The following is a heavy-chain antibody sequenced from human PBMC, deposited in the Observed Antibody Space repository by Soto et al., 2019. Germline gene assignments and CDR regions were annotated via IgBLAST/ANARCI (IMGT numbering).Heavy chain of an antibody. Sequence: QVQLVQSGAEVKKPGASVKVSCKASGYTFTGYYMHWVRQAPGQGLEWMGWINPNSGGTNYAQKFQGWVTMTRDTSISTAYMELSRLRSDDTAVYYCARDGLYCSGGSCSYYYYYGMDVWGQGTTVTVSS. J-gene: IGHJ6*02. CDR3: ARDGLYCSGGSCSYYYYYGMDV. D-gene: IGHD2-15*01. CDR1: GYTFTGYY. CDR2: INPNSGGT. V-gene: IGHV1-2*04.